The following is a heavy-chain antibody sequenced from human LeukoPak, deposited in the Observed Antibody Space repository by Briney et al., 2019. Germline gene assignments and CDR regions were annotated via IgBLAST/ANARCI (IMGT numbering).Heavy chain of an antibody. CDR2: IKQDRSEK. V-gene: IGHV3-7*03. D-gene: IGHD2-2*01. CDR1: GFTFSTYW. Sequence: GGSLRLSCAASGFTFSTYWMSWVRQAPGKGLEWVANIKQDRSEKNYVDSLKGRFTISRDNARKLLFLQMNSLRPDDTAVYYCVMMPYWGQGTLVTVSS. CDR3: VMMPY. J-gene: IGHJ4*02.